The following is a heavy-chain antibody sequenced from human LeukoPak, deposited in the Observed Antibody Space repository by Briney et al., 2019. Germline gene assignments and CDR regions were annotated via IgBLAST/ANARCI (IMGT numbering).Heavy chain of an antibody. CDR3: ARRASLKY. J-gene: IGHJ4*02. V-gene: IGHV3-11*01. Sequence: GGSLKLSCAASGFTFSDYYMSWIRQAPGKGLEWVSYIGPSGSSIKYADSVKGRFTIPRDNAKNSLYLQMNSLRGEDTAVYYCARRASLKYWGQGTLVTVSS. CDR1: GFTFSDYY. D-gene: IGHD2-2*01. CDR2: IGPSGSSI.